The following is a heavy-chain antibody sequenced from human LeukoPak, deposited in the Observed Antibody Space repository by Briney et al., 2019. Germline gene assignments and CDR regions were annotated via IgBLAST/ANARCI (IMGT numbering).Heavy chain of an antibody. CDR1: GGSISSYY. CDR3: ARLRFLERLFPWFDP. J-gene: IGHJ5*02. V-gene: IGHV4-59*08. Sequence: SETLSLTCTVSGGSISSYYWSWIRQPPGKGLEWIGYISYSGSTKYNPSLKSRATISVDASKNQFSLKLTSVTAADTAVYYCARLRFLERLFPWFDPWGQGILVTVSS. D-gene: IGHD3-3*01. CDR2: ISYSGST.